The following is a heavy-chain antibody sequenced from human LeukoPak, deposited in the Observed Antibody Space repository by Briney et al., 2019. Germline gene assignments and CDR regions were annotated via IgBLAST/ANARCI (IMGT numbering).Heavy chain of an antibody. CDR3: ANPPAGSSTSCP. V-gene: IGHV4-4*02. J-gene: IGHJ6*02. Sequence: SETLSLTCAVSGGSISSSNWWSWVRQPPGKGLEWIGEIYHSGSTNYNPSLKSRVTISVDKSKNQFSLKLSSVTAADTAVYYCANPPAGSSTSCPWGQGTTVTVSS. CDR1: GGSISSSNW. CDR2: IYHSGST. D-gene: IGHD2-2*01.